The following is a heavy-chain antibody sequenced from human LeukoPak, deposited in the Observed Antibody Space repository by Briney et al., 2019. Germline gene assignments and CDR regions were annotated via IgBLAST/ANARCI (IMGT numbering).Heavy chain of an antibody. CDR1: GFTFSSYS. D-gene: IGHD5/OR15-5a*01. CDR2: ISSSSSTI. J-gene: IGHJ6*02. V-gene: IGHV3-48*02. CDR3: ARDEKSNYYYYGMDV. Sequence: PGGSLRLSCAASGFTFSSYSMNWVRQAPGKGLEWVSYISSSSSTIYYADSVKGRFTISRDNAKNSLYLQMNSLRDEDTAVYYCARDEKSNYYYYGMDVWGQGTTVTVSS.